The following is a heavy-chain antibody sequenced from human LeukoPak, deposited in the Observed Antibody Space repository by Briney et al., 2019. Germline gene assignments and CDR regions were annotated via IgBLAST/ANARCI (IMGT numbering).Heavy chain of an antibody. Sequence: GGSLRLSCAASGFTFSNYYMNWLRQAPGKGLEWVSYISSSSSYTNYADSVKGRFTISRDNAKNSLYLQMNSLRAEDTAVYYCARGCSSTSCHTADNWFDPWGQGTLVTVSS. V-gene: IGHV3-11*06. D-gene: IGHD2-2*01. CDR1: GFTFSNYY. CDR3: ARGCSSTSCHTADNWFDP. J-gene: IGHJ5*02. CDR2: ISSSSSYT.